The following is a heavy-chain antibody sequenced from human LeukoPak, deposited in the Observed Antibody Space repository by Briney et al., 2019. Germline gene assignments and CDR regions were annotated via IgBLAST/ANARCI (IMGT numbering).Heavy chain of an antibody. Sequence: GGSLRLSCSASGFTFSSYAMHWVRQAPGKGLEYVSAISSNGGSTYYADSVKGRFTISRDNSKNTLYLQMSSLRAEDTAVCYCVKDERFGSGRRPSFGDYWGQGTLVTVSS. V-gene: IGHV3-64D*06. CDR2: ISSNGGST. CDR3: VKDERFGSGRRPSFGDY. D-gene: IGHD2-15*01. J-gene: IGHJ4*02. CDR1: GFTFSSYA.